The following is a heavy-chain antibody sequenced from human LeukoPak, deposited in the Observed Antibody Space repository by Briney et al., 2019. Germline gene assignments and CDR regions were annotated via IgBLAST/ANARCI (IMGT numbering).Heavy chain of an antibody. J-gene: IGHJ4*02. Sequence: GGSLRLSCAASGFTFNSYAMNWVRQAPGKGLEWVADIKGDGSKTFYVDSVKGRFTISRDNAKNSLYLQMNSLKAEDTAVYYCVRDLPDYWGQGALVTVSS. CDR2: IKGDGSKT. CDR1: GFTFNSYA. CDR3: VRDLPDY. V-gene: IGHV3-7*01.